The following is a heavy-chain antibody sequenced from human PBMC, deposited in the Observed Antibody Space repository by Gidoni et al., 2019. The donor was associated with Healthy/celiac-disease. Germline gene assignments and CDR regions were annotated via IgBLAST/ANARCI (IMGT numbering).Heavy chain of an antibody. J-gene: IGHJ3*02. CDR3: ARGASYNWNDGSHAFDI. CDR2: IIPIFGTA. Sequence: QVQLVQSGAEVKKPGSSVKVSCKASGGTFSSYAISWVRQAPGQGLEWMGGIIPIFGTANYAQKFQGRVTITADESTSTAYMELSSLRSEDTAVYYCARGASYNWNDGSHAFDIWGQGTMVTVSS. D-gene: IGHD1-1*01. V-gene: IGHV1-69*01. CDR1: GGTFSSYA.